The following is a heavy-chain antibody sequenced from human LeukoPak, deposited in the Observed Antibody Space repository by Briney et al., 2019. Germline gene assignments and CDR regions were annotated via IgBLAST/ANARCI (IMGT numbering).Heavy chain of an antibody. Sequence: SETLSLTCTVSGGSVSSGSYYWSWIRQPPGKGLEWIGYIYYSGSTNYNPSLKSRVTISVDTSKNQFSLKLSSVTAADTAVYYCARTSSWFDPWGQGTLVTVSS. CDR1: GGSVSSGSYY. J-gene: IGHJ5*02. D-gene: IGHD1-26*01. CDR2: IYYSGST. CDR3: ARTSSWFDP. V-gene: IGHV4-61*01.